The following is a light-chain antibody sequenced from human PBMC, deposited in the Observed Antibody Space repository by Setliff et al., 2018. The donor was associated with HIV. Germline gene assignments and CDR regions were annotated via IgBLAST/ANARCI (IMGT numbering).Light chain of an antibody. CDR2: DVT. V-gene: IGLV2-14*01. CDR1: SSDVGSYNY. CDR3: SSYTSSSTRV. J-gene: IGLJ1*01. Sequence: QSVLAQPRSVSGSPGQSVTISCTGTSSDVGSYNYVSWYQQHPGKAPKLMIYDVTKRPSGVSNRFSGSKSGSTASLTISGLQPEDEADYYCSSYTSSSTRVFGTGTKVTVL.